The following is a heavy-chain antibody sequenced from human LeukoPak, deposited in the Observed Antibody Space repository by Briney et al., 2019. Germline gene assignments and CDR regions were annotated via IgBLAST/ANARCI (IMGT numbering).Heavy chain of an antibody. CDR1: GYTFTGYY. V-gene: IGHV1-2*02. Sequence: ASVKVSCKASGYTFTGYYMHWVRQAPGQGVEWMGWINPNSGGTNYAQKFQGRVTMTRDTSISTAYMELSRLRSDDTAVYYCARGYCSSTSCYAVDYWGQGTLVTVSS. CDR3: ARGYCSSTSCYAVDY. J-gene: IGHJ4*02. D-gene: IGHD2-2*01. CDR2: INPNSGGT.